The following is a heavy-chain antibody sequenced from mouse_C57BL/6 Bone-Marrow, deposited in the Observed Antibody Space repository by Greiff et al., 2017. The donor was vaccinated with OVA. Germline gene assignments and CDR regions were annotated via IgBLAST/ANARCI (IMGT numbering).Heavy chain of an antibody. CDR3: ARRGPRRLFGD. Sequence: EVKLMESGGDLVKPGGSLKLSCAASGFTFSSYGMSWVRQTPDKRLEWVATISSGGSYTYYPDSVKGRFTISRDNAKNTLYLQMSSLKSEDTAMYYCARRGPRRLFGDWGQGTTLTVSS. CDR1: GFTFSSYG. CDR2: ISSGGSYT. V-gene: IGHV5-6*02. D-gene: IGHD2-12*01. J-gene: IGHJ2*01.